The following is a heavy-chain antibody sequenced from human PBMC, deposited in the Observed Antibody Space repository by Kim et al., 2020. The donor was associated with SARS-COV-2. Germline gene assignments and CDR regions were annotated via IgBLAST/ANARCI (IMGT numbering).Heavy chain of an antibody. CDR1: GFTFSSYA. V-gene: IGHV3-23*01. CDR3: AKDRGGVATTGDY. J-gene: IGHJ4*02. Sequence: GGSLRLSCAASGFTFSSYAMSWVRQAPGKGLEWVSALSGSGGSTYYADSVKGRFTIYRDNSKNTLYLQMNSLRAEDTAVYYCAKDRGGVATTGDYWGQGTLVTVSS. D-gene: IGHD5-12*01. CDR2: LSGSGGST.